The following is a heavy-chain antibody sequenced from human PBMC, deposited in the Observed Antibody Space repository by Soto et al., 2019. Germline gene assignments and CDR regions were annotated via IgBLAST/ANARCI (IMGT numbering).Heavy chain of an antibody. CDR2: IRSKANSYAT. CDR3: TSPDPIGYCSGGSCLMSY. CDR1: GFTFSGSA. V-gene: IGHV3-73*01. J-gene: IGHJ4*02. D-gene: IGHD2-15*01. Sequence: EVQLVESGGGLVQPGGSLKLSCAASGFTFSGSAMHWVRQASGKGLEWVGRIRSKANSYATAYAASVKGRFTISRDDSKNTAYLQMNSLKTEDTAVYYCTSPDPIGYCSGGSCLMSYWGQGTLVTVSS.